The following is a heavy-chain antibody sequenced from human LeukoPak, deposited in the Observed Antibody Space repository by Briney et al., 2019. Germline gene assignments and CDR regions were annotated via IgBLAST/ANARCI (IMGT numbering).Heavy chain of an antibody. CDR3: ARGTTVVTALGYY. D-gene: IGHD4-17*01. V-gene: IGHV1-18*01. CDR1: GGTFSSYA. J-gene: IGHJ4*02. CDR2: ISAYNGNT. Sequence: ASVKVSCKASGGTFSSYAISLVRQAPGQGLEWMGWISAYNGNTNYAQKPQGRVTMTTDTSTSTAYMELRSLRSDDTAVYYCARGTTVVTALGYYWGQGTLVTVSS.